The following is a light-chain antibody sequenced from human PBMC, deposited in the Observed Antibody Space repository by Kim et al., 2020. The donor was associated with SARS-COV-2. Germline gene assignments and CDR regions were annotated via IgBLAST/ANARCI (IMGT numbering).Light chain of an antibody. CDR1: QDIINY. V-gene: IGKV1-33*01. CDR3: QQYDNLPLT. CDR2: YAS. J-gene: IGKJ4*01. Sequence: SASVGDRLPITFQATQDIINYLHWYQQTPGKAPNLLIYYASNLETGVPSRFSGSGSGTDFTFPISSLQPEDIATYYCQQYDNLPLTFGGGTKVEI.